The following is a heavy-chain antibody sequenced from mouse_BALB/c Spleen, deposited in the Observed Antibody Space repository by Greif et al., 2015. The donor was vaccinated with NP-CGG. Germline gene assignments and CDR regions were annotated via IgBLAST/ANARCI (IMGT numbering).Heavy chain of an antibody. CDR3: ARCPYPVYFDY. CDR2: IDPANGNT. J-gene: IGHJ2*01. D-gene: IGHD5-1*01. Sequence: VQLQQSGAELVKPGASVKLSCTAPGFNIKDTYMHWVKQRPERGLEWIGRIDPANGNTKYDPKFQGKATITADTSSNTAYLQLSSLTSEDTAVYYCARCPYPVYFDYWGQGTTLTVSS. V-gene: IGHV14-3*02. CDR1: GFNIKDTY.